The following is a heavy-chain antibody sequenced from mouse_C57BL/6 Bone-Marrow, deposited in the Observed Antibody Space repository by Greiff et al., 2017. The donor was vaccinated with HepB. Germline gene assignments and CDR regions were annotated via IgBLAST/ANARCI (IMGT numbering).Heavy chain of an antibody. CDR1: GFTFSSYA. Sequence: EVKLMESGGGLVKPGGSLKLSCAASGFTFSSYAMSWVRQTPEKRLEWVATISDGGSYTYYPDNVKGRFTISRDNAKNNLYLQLSHLKSEDTAMYYCARRTLITPVRGWYFDVWGTGTTVTVSS. J-gene: IGHJ1*03. V-gene: IGHV5-4*03. CDR2: ISDGGSYT. D-gene: IGHD1-1*01. CDR3: ARRTLITPVRGWYFDV.